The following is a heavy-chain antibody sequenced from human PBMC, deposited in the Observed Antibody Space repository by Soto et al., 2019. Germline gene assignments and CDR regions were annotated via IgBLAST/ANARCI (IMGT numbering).Heavy chain of an antibody. Sequence: PGGSLRLSCTASGFTFGDYAMSWVRQAPGRGLEWLGFIRSKAYGGTTEYAASVKGRFTISRDDSKSIAHLQMNSLRAEDTAVYYCARGGPEWSYIDYWGQGALVTVSS. V-gene: IGHV3-49*04. CDR1: GFTFGDYA. CDR3: ARGGPEWSYIDY. D-gene: IGHD3-3*01. J-gene: IGHJ4*02. CDR2: IRSKAYGGTT.